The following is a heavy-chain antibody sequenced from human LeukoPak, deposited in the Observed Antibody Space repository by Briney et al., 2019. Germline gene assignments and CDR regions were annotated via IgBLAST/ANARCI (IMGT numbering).Heavy chain of an antibody. Sequence: PSETLSLTCSVSGGSVSSYYWSWIRQSPGKGLEWIGYIYYSGSTNYNPSLKSRVTISVDTSKNQFSLKLSSVTAADTAVYFCARGHRDMDYWGQGTLVTVSS. D-gene: IGHD3-10*01. CDR2: IYYSGST. CDR3: ARGHRDMDY. V-gene: IGHV4-59*02. J-gene: IGHJ4*02. CDR1: GGSVSSYY.